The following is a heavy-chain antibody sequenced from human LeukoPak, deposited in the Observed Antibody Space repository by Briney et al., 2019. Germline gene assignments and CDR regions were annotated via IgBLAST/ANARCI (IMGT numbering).Heavy chain of an antibody. V-gene: IGHV3-48*03. CDR3: ARDKRITMVRGVITTNWFDP. Sequence: PGGSLRLSCAASGFTFSSYEMNSVRQAPGKGLEWVSYISSSGSTIYYADSVKGRFTISRDNAKNSLYLQMNSLRAEDTAVYYCARDKRITMVRGVITTNWFDPWGQGTLVTVSS. CDR2: ISSSGSTI. CDR1: GFTFSSYE. D-gene: IGHD3-10*01. J-gene: IGHJ5*02.